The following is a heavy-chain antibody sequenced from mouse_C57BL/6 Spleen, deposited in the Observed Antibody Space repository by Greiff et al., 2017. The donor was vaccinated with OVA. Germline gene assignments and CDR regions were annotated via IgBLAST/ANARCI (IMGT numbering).Heavy chain of an antibody. Sequence: VQLQQSGAELVKPGASVKISCKASGYAFSSYWMNWVKQRPGKGLEWIGQIYPGDGDTNYNGKFKGKATLTADKSSSTAYMQLSSLTSEDAAVYCCARERNSSGLYYFDYWGQGTTLTVSS. J-gene: IGHJ2*01. CDR3: ARERNSSGLYYFDY. V-gene: IGHV1-80*01. D-gene: IGHD3-2*02. CDR1: GYAFSSYW. CDR2: IYPGDGDT.